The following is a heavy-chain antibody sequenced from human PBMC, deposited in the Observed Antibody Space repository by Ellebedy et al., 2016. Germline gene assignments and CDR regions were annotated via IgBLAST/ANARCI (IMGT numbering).Heavy chain of an antibody. CDR1: GFTFSSYV. CDR2: ISRSGDST. Sequence: GGSLRLXCTASGFTFSSYVMSWVRQAPGKGLKWVSGISRSGDSTYYADSVKGRFTISRDNPKNTLYLQMNSLRAEDTAVYYCAKDRDDDGDYVFDSWGQGTLVTVSS. CDR3: AKDRDDDGDYVFDS. J-gene: IGHJ4*02. D-gene: IGHD4-17*01. V-gene: IGHV3-23*01.